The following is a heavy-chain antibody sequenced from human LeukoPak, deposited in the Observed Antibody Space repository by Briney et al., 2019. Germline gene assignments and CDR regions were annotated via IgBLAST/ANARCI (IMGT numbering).Heavy chain of an antibody. Sequence: ASVKVSCKASGYTFISYGITWVRQAPGQGLEWLGWISAYNGNIDYAQKFQGRVTMTRDTSTSTVYMELSSVRSEDTAVYYCARENKYYDFWSGYSSKDYWGQGTLVTVSS. CDR3: ARENKYYDFWSGYSSKDY. CDR2: ISAYNGNI. V-gene: IGHV1-18*01. J-gene: IGHJ4*02. D-gene: IGHD3-3*01. CDR1: GYTFISYG.